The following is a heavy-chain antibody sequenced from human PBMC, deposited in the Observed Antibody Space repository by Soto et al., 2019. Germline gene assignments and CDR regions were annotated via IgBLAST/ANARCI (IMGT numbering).Heavy chain of an antibody. V-gene: IGHV5-51*01. Sequence: GESLKISCKGSGYSFTTYWISWVRQMPGKGLEWMGIIYPGDSDTRYSPSFQGQVSISADKSISTAYLQWSSLKASDTAMYYCARGSVYGSTHYDYHVMDVWGQGTTVTVSS. D-gene: IGHD2-8*01. CDR1: GYSFTTYW. CDR2: IYPGDSDT. CDR3: ARGSVYGSTHYDYHVMDV. J-gene: IGHJ6*02.